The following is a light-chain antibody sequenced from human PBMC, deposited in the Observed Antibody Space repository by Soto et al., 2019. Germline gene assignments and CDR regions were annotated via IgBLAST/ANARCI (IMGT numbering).Light chain of an antibody. CDR1: QSIGSS. CDR2: DAS. CDR3: QQYNGYSRT. V-gene: IGKV1-5*01. J-gene: IGKJ1*01. Sequence: DIQMTQSPSTLSASVGERVTITCRASQSIGSSLAWYQQKPGKAPNLLISDASSLERGVPSRFSGSGSGTEFTLTIRSLQPDDFATYYCQQYNGYSRTFGQGTKVDIK.